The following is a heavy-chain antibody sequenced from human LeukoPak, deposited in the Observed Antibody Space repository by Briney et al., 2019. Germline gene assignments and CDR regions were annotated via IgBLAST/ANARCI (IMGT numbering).Heavy chain of an antibody. Sequence: GGSLRLSCAASGFTFSSYAMSWVRQAPGKGLEWVSSITNSGANTYYADSVKGRFTISRDNSKNTLYLQMSSLRVEDTAVYYCVKDPRYYYDSSGFRERFDHWGQGTLVTVSS. V-gene: IGHV3-23*01. CDR1: GFTFSSYA. J-gene: IGHJ4*02. CDR3: VKDPRYYYDSSGFRERFDH. D-gene: IGHD3-22*01. CDR2: ITNSGANT.